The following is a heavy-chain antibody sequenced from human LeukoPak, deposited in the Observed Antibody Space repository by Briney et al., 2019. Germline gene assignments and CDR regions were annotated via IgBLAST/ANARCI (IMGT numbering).Heavy chain of an antibody. V-gene: IGHV1-2*02. D-gene: IGHD5-12*01. CDR2: INPNSGGT. CDR1: GYTFTGYY. J-gene: IGHJ4*02. Sequence: ASVKVSCKASGYTFTGYYMHWVRQAPGQGLEWMGWINPNSGGTTYAQKFQGRVTMTRDTSISTAYMELSRLRSDDTAVYYCASGSVVVATIFDYWGQGTLVTVSS. CDR3: ASGSVVVATIFDY.